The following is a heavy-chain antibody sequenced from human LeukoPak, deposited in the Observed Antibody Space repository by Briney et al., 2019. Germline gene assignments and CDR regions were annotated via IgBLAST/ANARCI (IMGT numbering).Heavy chain of an antibody. D-gene: IGHD2-15*01. CDR2: INSDGSST. Sequence: GGSLRLSCAASGFTFSSYWMHWFRQAPGKGLVWVSRINSDGSSTSYADSVKGRFTISRDNAKNTLSLQMNSLRAEDTAVYYCARSPGYCSGGSCIYFDYWGQGTLVTVSS. J-gene: IGHJ4*02. CDR1: GFTFSSYW. CDR3: ARSPGYCSGGSCIYFDY. V-gene: IGHV3-74*01.